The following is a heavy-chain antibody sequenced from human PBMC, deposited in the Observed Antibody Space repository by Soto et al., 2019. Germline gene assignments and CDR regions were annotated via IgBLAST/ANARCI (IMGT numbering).Heavy chain of an antibody. Sequence: EVQLLESGGGLVQPGGSLRLSCAASGFTFSSYAMSWVRQAPGKGLEWGSAISGGTSSTYYADSVKGRFTIARDNSKNTLYLQMNSLRAEDTAVYYCAKERWAAAGTPTLDYWGQGTLVTVSS. V-gene: IGHV3-23*01. CDR1: GFTFSSYA. D-gene: IGHD6-13*01. J-gene: IGHJ4*02. CDR2: ISGGTSST. CDR3: AKERWAAAGTPTLDY.